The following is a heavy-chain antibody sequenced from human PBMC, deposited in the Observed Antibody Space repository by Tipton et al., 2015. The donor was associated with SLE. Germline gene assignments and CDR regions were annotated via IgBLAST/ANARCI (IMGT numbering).Heavy chain of an antibody. CDR2: IYYSGGT. Sequence: TLSLTCTVSGGSISSHYWSWIRQPPGKGLEWIGYIYYSGGTNYNPPLKSRVTISVDTSKNQFSLKLSSVTAADTAVYCCARGAVTHWYFDLWGRGTLVTVSS. V-gene: IGHV4-59*11. CDR1: GGSISSHY. D-gene: IGHD4-11*01. CDR3: ARGAVTHWYFDL. J-gene: IGHJ2*01.